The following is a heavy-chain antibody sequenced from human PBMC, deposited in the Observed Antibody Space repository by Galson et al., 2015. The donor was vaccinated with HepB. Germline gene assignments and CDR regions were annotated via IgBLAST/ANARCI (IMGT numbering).Heavy chain of an antibody. V-gene: IGHV3-33*01. CDR2: VWSDGNNK. CDR1: GFTFSRYA. D-gene: IGHD2-21*02. J-gene: IGHJ4*02. Sequence: SLRLSCAASGFTFSRYAMHWVRQAPGKGLEWVAVVWSDGNNKYYADSVKGRFNISRDNSNNTLCLQMDSLRAEDTAVYYCARDHSSCAGDCYNFAYWGQGTLVTVSS. CDR3: ARDHSSCAGDCYNFAY.